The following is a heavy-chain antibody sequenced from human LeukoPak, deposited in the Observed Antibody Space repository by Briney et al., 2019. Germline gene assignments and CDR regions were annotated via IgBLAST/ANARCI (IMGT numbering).Heavy chain of an antibody. CDR2: INPNSGGT. V-gene: IGHV1-2*02. CDR3: ARGMIVVVNAFDY. D-gene: IGHD3-22*01. Sequence: ASLKLSCKASGYTFTGYYMHWVRQAPGQGLEWMGWINPNSGGTNYAQKFQGRVTMTRDTSISTAYMELSRLRSDDTAVYYCARGMIVVVNAFDYWGQGTLVTVSS. J-gene: IGHJ4*02. CDR1: GYTFTGYY.